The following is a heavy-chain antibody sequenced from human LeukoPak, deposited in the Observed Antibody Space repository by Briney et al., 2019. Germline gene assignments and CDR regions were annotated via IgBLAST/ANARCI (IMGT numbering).Heavy chain of an antibody. CDR1: GFTVSSNY. CDR2: IYSGGST. D-gene: IGHD3-9*01. CDR3: AKATISPYGMDV. J-gene: IGHJ6*02. Sequence: GGSLRLSCAASGFTVSSNYMSWVRQAPGKGLEWVSVIYSGGSTYYADSVKGRFTISRDNSKNTLYLQMNSLRVEDTAVYYCAKATISPYGMDVWGQGPTVTVSS. V-gene: IGHV3-53*01.